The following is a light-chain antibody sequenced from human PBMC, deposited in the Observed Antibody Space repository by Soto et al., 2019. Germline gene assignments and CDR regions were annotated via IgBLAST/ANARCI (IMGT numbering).Light chain of an antibody. CDR1: QSVRNNY. CDR3: QQYRDLPQT. CDR2: NSS. Sequence: EIVLTQSPGTLSLSPGERATLSCRASQSVRNNYLAWYQQKPGQAPRLLIYNSSTRVTSIPVRFSGSGSGTDFTLTISRLEPEDFALYYCQQYRDLPQTFGQGTKVEMK. V-gene: IGKV3-20*01. J-gene: IGKJ1*01.